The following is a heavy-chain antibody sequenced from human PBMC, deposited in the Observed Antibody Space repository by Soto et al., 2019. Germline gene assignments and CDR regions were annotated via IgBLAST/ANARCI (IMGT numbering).Heavy chain of an antibody. Sequence: QVQLQESGPGLVMPSGTLSLTCAVSGASISSSDWWNWVRQPPGKGLEWIGEISHTGSTIYHPSLKSRVTISVDVSKNHFSLKLTSVTAADTAVYYCARDFKAPNDAWAFDYWGQGTLVTVSS. D-gene: IGHD3-16*01. V-gene: IGHV4-4*02. CDR3: ARDFKAPNDAWAFDY. CDR1: GASISSSDW. CDR2: ISHTGST. J-gene: IGHJ4*02.